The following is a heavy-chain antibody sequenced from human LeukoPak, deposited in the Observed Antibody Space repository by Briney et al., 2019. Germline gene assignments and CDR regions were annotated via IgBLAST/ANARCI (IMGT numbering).Heavy chain of an antibody. CDR2: INHSGST. J-gene: IGHJ4*02. CDR1: GGSISSSCYY. CDR3: ARSVGATGHFDY. V-gene: IGHV4-39*07. D-gene: IGHD1-26*01. Sequence: KPSETLSLTCTVSGGSISSSCYYWGWIRQPPGKGLEWIGEINHSGSTNYNPSLKSRVTISVDTSKDQFSLKLSSVTAADTAVYYCARSVGATGHFDYWGQGTLVTVSS.